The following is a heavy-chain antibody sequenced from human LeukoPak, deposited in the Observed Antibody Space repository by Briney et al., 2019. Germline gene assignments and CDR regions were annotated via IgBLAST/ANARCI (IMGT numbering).Heavy chain of an antibody. CDR3: ARVGDINFYDF. V-gene: IGHV3-64*02. D-gene: IGHD3-10*01. CDR1: GFTFSRYS. CDR2: VSDDGDRT. Sequence: GGSLRLSCVASGFTFSRYSMHWVRQIPGKGLEYVSAVSDDGDRTYYADSVKARFTISRDNSKSTLFLQMGSLRAEDMAVYFCARVGDINFYDFWGQGTLVTVSS. J-gene: IGHJ4*02.